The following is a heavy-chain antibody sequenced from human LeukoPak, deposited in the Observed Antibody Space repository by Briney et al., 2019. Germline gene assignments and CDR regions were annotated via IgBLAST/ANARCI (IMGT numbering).Heavy chain of an antibody. V-gene: IGHV3-23*01. CDR1: GFTFSSYA. D-gene: IGHD3-22*01. CDR2: ISGSGGST. J-gene: IGHJ3*02. Sequence: GGSLRLSCAASGFTFSSYAMSWVRQAPGKGLEWVSAISGSGGSTYYADSVKGRFTISRDNSKNTLYLQVNSLRAEDTAVYYCAKDAGQEGYYYDSSGHAFDIWGQGTMVTVSS. CDR3: AKDAGQEGYYYDSSGHAFDI.